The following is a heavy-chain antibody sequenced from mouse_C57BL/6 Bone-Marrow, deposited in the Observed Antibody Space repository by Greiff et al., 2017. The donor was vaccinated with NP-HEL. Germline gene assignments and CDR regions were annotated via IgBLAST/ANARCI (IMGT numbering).Heavy chain of an antibody. CDR1: GFTFSDYY. CDR2: ISNGGGST. CDR3: ARGYYGNYVFDY. V-gene: IGHV5-12*01. J-gene: IGHJ2*01. D-gene: IGHD2-1*01. Sequence: EVKVVESGGGLVQPGGSLKLSCAASGFTFSDYYMYWVRQTPEKRLEWVAYISNGGGSTYYPDTVKGRFNISRDNAKNTLYLQMSRLKSEDTAMYYCARGYYGNYVFDYWGQGTTLTVSS.